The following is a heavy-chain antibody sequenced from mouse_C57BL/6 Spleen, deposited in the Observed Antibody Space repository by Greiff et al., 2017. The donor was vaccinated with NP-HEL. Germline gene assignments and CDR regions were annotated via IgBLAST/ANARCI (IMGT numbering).Heavy chain of an antibody. D-gene: IGHD4-1*01. Sequence: GGGLVQPKGSLKLSCAASGFSFNTYAMNWVRQAPGKGLEWVARIRSKSNNYATYYADSVKDRFTISRDDSESMLYLQMNNLKTEDTAMYYCVRQRGLNWGGFAYWGQGTLVTVSA. CDR3: VRQRGLNWGGFAY. CDR1: GFSFNTYA. V-gene: IGHV10-1*01. CDR2: IRSKSNNYAT. J-gene: IGHJ3*01.